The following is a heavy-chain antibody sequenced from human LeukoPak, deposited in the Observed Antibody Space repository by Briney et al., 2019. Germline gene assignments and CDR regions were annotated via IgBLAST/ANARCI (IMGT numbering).Heavy chain of an antibody. CDR2: CNSDGSRT. CDR3: ARPGDSGAFDS. Sequence: PGGSLRLSCAASGFTFSSYWMHWVRQAPGKGLVWVSRCNSDGSRTSYADSVKGRFTISRDNAKNTLFLQMNSLRAEDTAVYYCARPGDSGAFDSWGQGTMVTVSS. D-gene: IGHD5-18*01. V-gene: IGHV3-74*01. CDR1: GFTFSSYW. J-gene: IGHJ3*02.